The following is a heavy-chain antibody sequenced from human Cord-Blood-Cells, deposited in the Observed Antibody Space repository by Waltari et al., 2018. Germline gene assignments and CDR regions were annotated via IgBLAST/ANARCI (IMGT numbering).Heavy chain of an antibody. CDR3: ANDIVVVPAAFDY. V-gene: IGHV3-23*01. CDR1: GFTFSSYA. Sequence: EVQLLESGGGLVQPGGSLRLSCAASGFTFSSYAMSWVRTARGKGLEWVSAISGSGGSTYYADSVKGRFTISRDNSKNTLYLQMNSLRAEDTAVYYCANDIVVVPAAFDYWGQGTLVTVSS. J-gene: IGHJ4*02. D-gene: IGHD2-2*01. CDR2: ISGSGGST.